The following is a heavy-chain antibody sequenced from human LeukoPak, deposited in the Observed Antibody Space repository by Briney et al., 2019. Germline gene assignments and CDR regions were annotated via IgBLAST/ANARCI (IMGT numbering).Heavy chain of an antibody. V-gene: IGHV4-31*03. J-gene: IGHJ3*02. CDR3: ARPIRYYDSSDHDAFDI. CDR1: GVSISSGGYY. CDR2: IYYSGST. D-gene: IGHD3-22*01. Sequence: PSETLSLTCTVSGVSISSGGYYWSWIRQHPGKGLEWIGYIYYSGSTYYNPSLKSRVTISVDTSKNQFPLKLSSVTAADTAVYYCARPIRYYDSSDHDAFDIWGQGTMVTVSS.